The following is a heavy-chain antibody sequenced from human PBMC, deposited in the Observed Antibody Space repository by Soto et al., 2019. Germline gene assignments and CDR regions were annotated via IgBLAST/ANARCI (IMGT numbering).Heavy chain of an antibody. D-gene: IGHD2-2*01. V-gene: IGHV3-9*01. J-gene: IGHJ2*01. Sequence: EVQLVESGGGLIQPGRSLTLSCAASGFTFEDYAMHWVRQVPGKGLEFVSGVNWNGGARDYADSVKGRFTIVRDNAKNSLYLQMNSLTPEDSALYYCAREVTDFVVVFVTTGRGYLDLWGRGTLVTVS. CDR1: GFTFEDYA. CDR2: VNWNGGAR. CDR3: AREVTDFVVVFVTTGRGYLDL.